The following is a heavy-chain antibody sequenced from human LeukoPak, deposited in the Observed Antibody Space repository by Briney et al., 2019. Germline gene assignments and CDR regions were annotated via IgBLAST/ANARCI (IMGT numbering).Heavy chain of an antibody. CDR3: ASRPAYYYDYYGMDV. Sequence: SETLSLTCAVYGGSFSGYYWSWIRQPPGKGLEWIGEINHSGSTNYNPSLTSRVTISVDTSKNQFSLKLSSVTAADTAVYYCASRPAYYYDYYGMDVWGQGTTVTVSS. V-gene: IGHV4-34*01. J-gene: IGHJ6*02. CDR1: GGSFSGYY. D-gene: IGHD2-2*01. CDR2: INHSGST.